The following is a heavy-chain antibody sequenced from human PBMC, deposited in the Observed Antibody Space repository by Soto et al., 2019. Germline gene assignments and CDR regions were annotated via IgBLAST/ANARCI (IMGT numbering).Heavy chain of an antibody. J-gene: IGHJ4*02. CDR3: ARPRYYYHSSTYSAGQPAYY. V-gene: IGHV3-30-3*01. CDR1: GFTFSSYA. D-gene: IGHD3-22*01. Sequence: QVQLVDSGGGVVQPGGPLRLSCAASGFTFSSYAMYWVRSAPRKGLEWMAFISHYGHTTCYADSVKGRFSISRDNLMITLYLHRNSLMTQDTAMFYGARPRYYYHSSTYSAGQPAYYWGLGALVTGSS. CDR2: ISHYGHTT.